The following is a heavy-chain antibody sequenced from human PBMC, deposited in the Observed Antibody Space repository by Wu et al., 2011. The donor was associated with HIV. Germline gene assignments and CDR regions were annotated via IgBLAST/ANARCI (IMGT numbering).Heavy chain of an antibody. D-gene: IGHD2-21*01. CDR1: GNTFSGYA. CDR3: ARDFGGDGDS. J-gene: IGHJ4*02. Sequence: QVQLVQSGAEVKKAGSSVKVSCKASGNTFSGYAVSWVRQAPGQGLEWMGGIIPMFGTAKYAQKFQGRVTITADKSTSTAYMELSSLRSEDTAVYYCARDFGGDGDSWGQGTLVTVSS. V-gene: IGHV1-69*14. CDR2: IIPMFGTA.